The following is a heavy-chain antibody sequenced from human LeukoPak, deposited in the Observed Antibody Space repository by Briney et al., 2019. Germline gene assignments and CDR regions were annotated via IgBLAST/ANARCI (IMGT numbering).Heavy chain of an antibody. CDR1: GFSFSGYA. Sequence: GGSLRLSGAASGFSFSGYAMSWVRQAPGKGLEWVSAISGSGATTNYADSVKGRFTISRDNSKNTLFLQMNSLRAEDTAVYYCAKARVRTCSGAYCYPFDYWSQGTLVTVSS. D-gene: IGHD2-15*01. CDR2: ISGSGATT. CDR3: AKARVRTCSGAYCYPFDY. J-gene: IGHJ4*02. V-gene: IGHV3-23*01.